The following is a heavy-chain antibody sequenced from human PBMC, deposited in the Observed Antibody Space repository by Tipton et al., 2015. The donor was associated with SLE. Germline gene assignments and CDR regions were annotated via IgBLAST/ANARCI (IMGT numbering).Heavy chain of an antibody. CDR3: ARVLPRNTWNVMDDAFDI. V-gene: IGHV1-69*01. CDR2: NIPIFGTA. D-gene: IGHD1-20*01. J-gene: IGHJ3*02. CDR1: GGTFSSYA. Sequence: QSGPEVKKPGSSVKVSCKASGGTFSSYAISWVRQAPGQGLEWMGGNIPIFGTANYAQKSQGRVTITADESTSTAYMEVSSLRSEDTAVYYCARVLPRNTWNVMDDAFDIWGQGTMVTVSS.